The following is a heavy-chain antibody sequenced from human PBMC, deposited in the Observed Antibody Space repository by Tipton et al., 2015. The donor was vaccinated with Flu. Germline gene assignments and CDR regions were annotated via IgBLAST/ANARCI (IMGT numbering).Heavy chain of an antibody. CDR3: ARGQRITMVRGPGGYYMDV. Sequence: TLSLTCAVYGGSFSGYYWSWIRQSPGKGLEWIGEINHSGSTNYNPSLKSRVTISVDTSKNQFSLKLSSVTAADTAVYYCARGQRITMVRGPGGYYMDVWGKGTTVTVSS. CDR1: GGSFSGYY. V-gene: IGHV4-34*01. CDR2: INHSGST. D-gene: IGHD3-10*01. J-gene: IGHJ6*03.